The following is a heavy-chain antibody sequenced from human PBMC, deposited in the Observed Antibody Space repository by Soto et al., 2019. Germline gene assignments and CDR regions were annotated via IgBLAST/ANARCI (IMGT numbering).Heavy chain of an antibody. CDR2: IYYSGST. D-gene: IGHD2-21*02. CDR1: GGSISSYY. V-gene: IGHV4-59*01. J-gene: IGHJ4*02. CDR3: ARVFPSYCGGDCSYFDS. Sequence: SETLSLTCTVSGGSISSYYWSWIRQPPGKGLEWIGYIYYSGSTKSNPSLKSRVTMSVDMSKNQFSLRLTSVTAADTAVYYCARVFPSYCGGDCSYFDSWGQGTLVTVSS.